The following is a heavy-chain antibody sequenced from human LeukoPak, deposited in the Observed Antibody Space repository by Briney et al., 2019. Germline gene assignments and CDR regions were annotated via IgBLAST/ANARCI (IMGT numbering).Heavy chain of an antibody. CDR1: GYTFTDYY. D-gene: IGHD3-10*01. CDR3: ARPTLQTLGA. Sequence: ASVKVSCKASGYTFTDYYLHWVRQAPGQGLEWMGWINPNSGGTNYAQKFQGRVTITRDTSVSTAYMEVSSLRPDDTAVYYCARPTLQTLGAWGQGTLVTVSS. J-gene: IGHJ5*02. CDR2: INPNSGGT. V-gene: IGHV1-2*02.